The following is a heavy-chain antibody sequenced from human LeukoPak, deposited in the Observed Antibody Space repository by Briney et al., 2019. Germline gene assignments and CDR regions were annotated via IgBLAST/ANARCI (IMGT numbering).Heavy chain of an antibody. CDR1: GGSISSYY. Sequence: PSETLSLTCTVSGGSISSYYWSWIRQPPGKGLEWIGYIYYSGSTNYNPSLKSRVTISVDTSKNQFSLKLSSVTAADTAVYYCARGPYGSGSYNFDYWGQGTLVTVSS. CDR2: IYYSGST. J-gene: IGHJ4*02. V-gene: IGHV4-59*01. D-gene: IGHD3-10*01. CDR3: ARGPYGSGSYNFDY.